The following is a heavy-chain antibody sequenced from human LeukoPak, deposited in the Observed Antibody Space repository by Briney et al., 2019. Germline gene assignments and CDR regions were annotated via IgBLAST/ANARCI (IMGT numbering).Heavy chain of an antibody. CDR3: ARHPRNVYCSSTSCYAGYYFDY. J-gene: IGHJ4*02. CDR2: IIPIFGTA. V-gene: IGHV1-69*06. CDR1: GGTFGSYA. D-gene: IGHD2-2*01. Sequence: SVKVSCKASGGTFGSYAISWVRQAPGQGLEWMGGIIPIFGTANYAQKFQGRVTITADKSTSTAYMVLSRLRSEDTAVYYCARHPRNVYCSSTSCYAGYYFDYWGQGTLVTVSS.